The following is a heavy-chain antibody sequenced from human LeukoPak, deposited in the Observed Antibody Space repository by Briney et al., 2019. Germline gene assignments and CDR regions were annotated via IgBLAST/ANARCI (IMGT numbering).Heavy chain of an antibody. Sequence: ASVKVSCKASGYTFTSYGISWVRQAPGQGLEWMGWISAYNGNTNYAQKLQGRVTMTTDTSTSTAYMELRSLRSDDTAVYYCASIVGATGQQRAFDIWGQGTMVTVSS. CDR3: ASIVGATGQQRAFDI. CDR1: GYTFTSYG. D-gene: IGHD1-26*01. J-gene: IGHJ3*02. CDR2: ISAYNGNT. V-gene: IGHV1-18*01.